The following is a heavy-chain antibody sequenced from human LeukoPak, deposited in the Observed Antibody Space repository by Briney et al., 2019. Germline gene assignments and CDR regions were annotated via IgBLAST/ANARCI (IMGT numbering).Heavy chain of an antibody. CDR3: ARDPPTYYDILTGHLDY. V-gene: IGHV3-30-3*01. CDR2: ISSDGNKK. J-gene: IGHJ4*02. CDR1: GFTFNDYA. D-gene: IGHD3-9*01. Sequence: PGGSLRLSCAASGFTFNDYAMHWVRQAPGKGLEWVAVISSDGNKKYYTASVKGRFIISRDNSKNTLYLQMNSLRTEDTAVYYCARDPPTYYDILTGHLDYWGQGTLVTVSS.